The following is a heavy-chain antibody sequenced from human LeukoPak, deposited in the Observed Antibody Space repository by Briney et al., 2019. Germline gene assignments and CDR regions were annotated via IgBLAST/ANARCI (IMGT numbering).Heavy chain of an antibody. CDR1: GITFSNAW. CDR2: IKSKIDGGTT. D-gene: IGHD1-26*01. CDR3: TSSGSSGAGDFDF. J-gene: IGHJ4*02. V-gene: IGHV3-15*01. Sequence: PGGSLRLSCVASGITFSNAWMTWVRQAPGKGLEWVGRIKSKIDGGTTDYAAPVEGRFTISRDDSQKTLYLQMNSLEAEDTGVYYCTSSGSSGAGDFDFWGQGTLVTVSS.